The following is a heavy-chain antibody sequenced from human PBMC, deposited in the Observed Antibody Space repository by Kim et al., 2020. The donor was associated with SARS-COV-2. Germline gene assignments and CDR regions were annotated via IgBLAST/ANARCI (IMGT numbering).Heavy chain of an antibody. Sequence: GGSLRLSCAASGFTLSSYAMSWVRKAPGQGMEWVSAISGSGGSTYYADSVRGRFTLSRDNSKNTLYLQMNSLSAADTAVYYCAKDPAANAYYYYYYREVWGEGTTVPISS. CDR1: GFTLSSYA. J-gene: IGHJ6*03. D-gene: IGHD2-2*01. CDR3: AKDPAANAYYYYYYREV. CDR2: ISGSGGST. V-gene: IGHV3-23*01.